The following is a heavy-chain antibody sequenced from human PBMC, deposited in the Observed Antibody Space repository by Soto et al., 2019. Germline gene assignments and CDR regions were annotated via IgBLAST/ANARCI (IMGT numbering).Heavy chain of an antibody. Sequence: GESLKISCKGSGYSFTSYWIGWVRQMPGKGLEWMGIIYPGDSDTRYSPSFQGQVTISADKSISTAYLQWSSLKASDTAMYYCATPYYYSSGSPPNPNAFDIWGQGTMVTVSS. J-gene: IGHJ3*02. CDR2: IYPGDSDT. D-gene: IGHD3-22*01. V-gene: IGHV5-51*01. CDR3: ATPYYYSSGSPPNPNAFDI. CDR1: GYSFTSYW.